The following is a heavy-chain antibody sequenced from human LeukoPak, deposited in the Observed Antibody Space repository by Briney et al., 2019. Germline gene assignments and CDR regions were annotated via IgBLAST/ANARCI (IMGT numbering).Heavy chain of an antibody. Sequence: GGSLRLSCAASGFTFSNYNMNWVRRAPGKGLEWVANIKQDGSEKYYVDSVKGRFTISRDNAKNSLYLQMNSLRAEDTAVYYCARELGDFDYWGQGTLVTVSS. CDR3: ARELGDFDY. V-gene: IGHV3-7*04. CDR2: IKQDGSEK. J-gene: IGHJ4*02. CDR1: GFTFSNYN.